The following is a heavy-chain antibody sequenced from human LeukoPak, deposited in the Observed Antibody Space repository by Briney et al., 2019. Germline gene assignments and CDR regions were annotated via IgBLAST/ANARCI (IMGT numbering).Heavy chain of an antibody. J-gene: IGHJ5*02. CDR3: ARDLGNWFDP. CDR2: IYDSGST. Sequence: PSETLSLTCTVSGGSVNSGSYHWSWIRQPPGQGLEWIGYIYDSGSTNHNPSLKSRVTMSEDTSKNQFSLKLSSVTAADTAVYYCARDLGNWFDPWGQGTLVTVSS. CDR1: GGSVNSGSYH. V-gene: IGHV4-61*01.